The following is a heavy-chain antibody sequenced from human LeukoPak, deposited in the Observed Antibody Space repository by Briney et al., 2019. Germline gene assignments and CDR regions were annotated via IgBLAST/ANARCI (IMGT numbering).Heavy chain of an antibody. D-gene: IGHD5-24*01. CDR3: ARDLQNDGMDV. V-gene: IGHV4-59*01. J-gene: IGHJ6*02. Sequence: SETLSLTCTVSGGSISSYYWSWIRQPPGKGLEWIGYIYYSGSTNYNPSLKSRVTISVDTSKNQFSLKLSSVTAADTAVYYCARDLQNDGMDVWGQGTTVTVS. CDR2: IYYSGST. CDR1: GGSISSYY.